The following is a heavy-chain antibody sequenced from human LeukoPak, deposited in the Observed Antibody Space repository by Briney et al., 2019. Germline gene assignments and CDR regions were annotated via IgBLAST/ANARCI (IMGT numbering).Heavy chain of an antibody. D-gene: IGHD3-22*01. CDR1: GGSISSYY. V-gene: IGHV4-59*05. CDR2: IYYSGST. CDR3: ARQRTYYYDSSGYAIDY. Sequence: SETLSLTCTVSGGSISSYYWSWIRQPPGKGLEWIGSIYYSGSTYYNPSLKSRVTISVDTSKNQFSLKLSSVTAADTAVYYCARQRTYYYDSSGYAIDYWGQGTLVTVSS. J-gene: IGHJ4*02.